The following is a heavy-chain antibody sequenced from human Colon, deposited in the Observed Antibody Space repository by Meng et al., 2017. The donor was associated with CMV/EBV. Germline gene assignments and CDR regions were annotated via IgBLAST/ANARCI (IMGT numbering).Heavy chain of an antibody. D-gene: IGHD4-17*01. CDR2: ISGSGGTI. V-gene: IGHV3-23*01. Sequence: GGSLRLSCAASGFTFSRYAMSWVRQAPGKGLEWVSSISGSGGTIYYADSLKGRFTISRDNSKNTLYLHMNSLGAEDTAVYYCAKSHDYGNRYDAFDVWGQGTTVTVSS. CDR3: AKSHDYGNRYDAFDV. CDR1: GFTFSRYA. J-gene: IGHJ3*01.